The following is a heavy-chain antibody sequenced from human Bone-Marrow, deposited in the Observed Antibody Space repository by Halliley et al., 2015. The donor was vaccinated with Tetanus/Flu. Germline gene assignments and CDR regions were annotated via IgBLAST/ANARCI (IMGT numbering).Heavy chain of an antibody. V-gene: IGHV4-59*01. Sequence: IYNSRSTKHHPSLKSRVPVSVDTSKNQFSLNLKSATTADTAVYYCAREGRSCNSVGCYDDFDFWGQGTLVTVSS. CDR3: AREGRSCNSVGCYDDFDF. J-gene: IGHJ4*02. D-gene: IGHD2-2*01. CDR2: IYNSRST.